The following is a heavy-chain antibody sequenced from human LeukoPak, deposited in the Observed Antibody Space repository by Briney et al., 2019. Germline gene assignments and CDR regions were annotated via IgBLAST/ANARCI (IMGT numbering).Heavy chain of an antibody. CDR3: AKDQYSTSGTDY. J-gene: IGHJ4*02. Sequence: WGSLRLSCAASGFTFSSYAMHWVCQAPGKGLEWVAVISYDGSNKYYADSVKGRFTISRDNSKNTLYLQMNSLRAEDTAVYFCAKDQYSTSGTDYWGQGTLVTVSS. D-gene: IGHD3-10*01. CDR2: ISYDGSNK. V-gene: IGHV3-30*04. CDR1: GFTFSSYA.